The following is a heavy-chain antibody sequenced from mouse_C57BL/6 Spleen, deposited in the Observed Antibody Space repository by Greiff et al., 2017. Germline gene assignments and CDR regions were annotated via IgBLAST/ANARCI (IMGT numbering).Heavy chain of an antibody. D-gene: IGHD4-1*01. Sequence: QVQLQQSGAELVRPGTSVKVSCKASGYAFTNYLIEWVKQRPGQGLEWIGVINPGSGGTNYNEKFKGKATLTADKSSSTAYMQLSSLTSEDSAVYFCARQNWDSYFDYWGQGTTLTVAS. CDR3: ARQNWDSYFDY. CDR2: INPGSGGT. CDR1: GYAFTNYL. V-gene: IGHV1-54*01. J-gene: IGHJ2*01.